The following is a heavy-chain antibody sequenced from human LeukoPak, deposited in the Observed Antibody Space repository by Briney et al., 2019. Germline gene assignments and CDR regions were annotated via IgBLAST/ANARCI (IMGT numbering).Heavy chain of an antibody. Sequence: PGGSLRLSCAASGFTFSSYAMSWVRQAPGKGLEWVSGISERGGSTYYADSVKGRFTISRDNAKNTLYLQMNSLRAEDTAVYYCARDTIDVPDWNYFDYWGQGTLVTVSS. CDR1: GFTFSSYA. CDR2: ISERGGST. D-gene: IGHD1-1*01. CDR3: ARDTIDVPDWNYFDY. J-gene: IGHJ4*02. V-gene: IGHV3-23*01.